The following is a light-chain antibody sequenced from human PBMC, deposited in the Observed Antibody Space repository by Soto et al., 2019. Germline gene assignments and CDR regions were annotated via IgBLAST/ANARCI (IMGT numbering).Light chain of an antibody. CDR2: GAS. V-gene: IGKV3-15*01. CDR3: QQHDTWTVA. CDR1: QGINRN. Sequence: IVMTQSPATLSVSPGESVTFSCRASQGINRNLAWYQQKPGQAPRLLISGASTGATGIPARFSGSGSGTEFTLTINSLQSEDSAVYYCQQHDTWTVAFGGGTKVDIK. J-gene: IGKJ4*01.